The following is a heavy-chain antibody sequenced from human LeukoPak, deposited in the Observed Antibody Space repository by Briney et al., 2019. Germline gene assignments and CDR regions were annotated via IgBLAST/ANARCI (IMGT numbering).Heavy chain of an antibody. D-gene: IGHD3-10*01. CDR2: IKQDGSEK. CDR3: ARKSASGNYPLDY. V-gene: IGHV3-7*01. CDR1: GFTFDEYW. Sequence: PGGSLRLSCVASGFTFDEYWMSWVRQAPGKGLEWVANIKQDGSEKYYVDSVKGRFTISRDNAKNSVFLQMNSLRAEDTALYYCARKSASGNYPLDYWGQGTLVTVSS. J-gene: IGHJ4*02.